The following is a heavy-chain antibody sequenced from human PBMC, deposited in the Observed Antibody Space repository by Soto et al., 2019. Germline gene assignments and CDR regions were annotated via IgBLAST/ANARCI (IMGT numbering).Heavy chain of an antibody. CDR1: GGSISSSSYY. V-gene: IGHV4-39*01. D-gene: IGHD3-10*01. J-gene: IGHJ4*02. CDR2: IYYSGST. CDR3: ARQAPEYYYGSGSLDTTFDY. Sequence: SETLSLTCTVSGGSISSSSYYWGWIRQPPGKGLEWIGSIYYSGSTYYNPSLKSRVTISVDTSKNQFSLKLSSVTAADTAVYYCARQAPEYYYGSGSLDTTFDYWGQGTLVTVSS.